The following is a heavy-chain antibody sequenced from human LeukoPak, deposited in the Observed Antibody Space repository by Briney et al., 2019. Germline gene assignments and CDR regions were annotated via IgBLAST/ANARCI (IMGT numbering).Heavy chain of an antibody. CDR3: ARRGTYYYDSSGSDY. D-gene: IGHD3-22*01. V-gene: IGHV1-18*01. J-gene: IGHJ4*02. CDR2: ISAYNGNT. CDR1: GGTFSSYA. Sequence: ASVKVSCKASGGTFSSYAISWVRQAPGQGLEWMRWISAYNGNTNYAQKLQGRVTMTTDTSTSTAYMELRSLRSDDTAVYYCARRGTYYYDSSGSDYWGQGTLVTVSS.